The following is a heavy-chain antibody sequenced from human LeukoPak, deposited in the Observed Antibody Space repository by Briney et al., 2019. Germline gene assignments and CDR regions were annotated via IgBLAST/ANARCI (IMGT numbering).Heavy chain of an antibody. V-gene: IGHV3-15*01. CDR3: TTDDPRWSY. CDR1: GFSFSNAW. D-gene: IGHD4-23*01. J-gene: IGHJ4*02. CDR2: IKSKTDGGTT. Sequence: PGGPLRLSCAASGFSFSNAWMTWVRQAPGKGREWVGRIKSKTDGGTTDDAAPVKGRFTISREDSKNTLYLQMNSLKTEDTAVYYCTTDDPRWSYWGQGTLVTVSS.